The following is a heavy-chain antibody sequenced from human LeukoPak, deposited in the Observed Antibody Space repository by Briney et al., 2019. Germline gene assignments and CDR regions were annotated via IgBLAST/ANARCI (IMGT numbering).Heavy chain of an antibody. D-gene: IGHD6-6*01. CDR2: ISGSGSIT. CDR1: GFTFNSYS. Sequence: GGSLRLSCAASGFTFNSYSMSWVRQAPGKGLEWVSVISGSGSITFYADSVKGRFTISRDNSKNTLYLQMDSLRAEDTAVYHCAKDPGRIATRTFDYWRQGTLVTVSP. V-gene: IGHV3-23*01. J-gene: IGHJ4*02. CDR3: AKDPGRIATRTFDY.